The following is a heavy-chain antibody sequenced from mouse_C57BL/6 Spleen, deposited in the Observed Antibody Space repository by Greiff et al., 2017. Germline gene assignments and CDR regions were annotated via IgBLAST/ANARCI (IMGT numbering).Heavy chain of an antibody. Sequence: QVQLQQSGAELARPGASVKLSCKASGYTFTSYGISWVKQRTGQGLEWIGEIYPRSGNTYYNEKFKGKATLTADKSSSTAYMELRSLTSEDSAVFYCAGGYSNNGPYYFDYWGQGTTLTVSS. V-gene: IGHV1-81*01. CDR3: AGGYSNNGPYYFDY. J-gene: IGHJ2*01. D-gene: IGHD2-5*01. CDR2: IYPRSGNT. CDR1: GYTFTSYG.